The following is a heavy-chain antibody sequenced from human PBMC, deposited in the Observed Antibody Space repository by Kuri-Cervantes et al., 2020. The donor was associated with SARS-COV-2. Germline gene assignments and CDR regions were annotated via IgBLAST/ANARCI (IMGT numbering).Heavy chain of an antibody. J-gene: IGHJ6*02. CDR1: GYTFTSYD. Sequence: GGSLRLSCKASGYTFTSYDINWVRQATGQGLEWMGWMNPNSGNTGYAQKFQGRVTMTRNTSISTAYMELSSLRSEDTAVYYCARRFYGSSWYNYCYYGMDVWGQGTTVTVSS. V-gene: IGHV1-8*01. D-gene: IGHD6-13*01. CDR2: MNPNSGNT. CDR3: ARRFYGSSWYNYCYYGMDV.